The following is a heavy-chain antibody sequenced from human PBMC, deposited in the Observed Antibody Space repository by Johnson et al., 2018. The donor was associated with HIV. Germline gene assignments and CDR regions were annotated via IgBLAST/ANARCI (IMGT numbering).Heavy chain of an antibody. D-gene: IGHD3-22*01. CDR2: ISYGGSNK. CDR1: GFIFSSYG. CDR3: AKDLSDSSGYHDAFDI. Sequence: VQLVESGGGVVQPGGSLRLSCAASGFIFSSYGMHWVRQAPGKGLEWVAFISYGGSNKYYADSVKGRFTISRDNSKNTLYLQMNSLRAEDTAVYYCAKDLSDSSGYHDAFDIWGQGTMVTVSS. J-gene: IGHJ3*02. V-gene: IGHV3-30*02.